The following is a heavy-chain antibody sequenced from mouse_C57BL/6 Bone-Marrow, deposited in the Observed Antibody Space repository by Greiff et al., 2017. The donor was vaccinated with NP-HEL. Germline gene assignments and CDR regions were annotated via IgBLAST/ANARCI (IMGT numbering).Heavy chain of an antibody. CDR2: INSDGGST. V-gene: IGHV5-2*01. D-gene: IGHD2-4*01. CDR1: EYEFPSHD. J-gene: IGHJ3*01. CDR3: ADYDYDLFAY. Sequence: EVHLVESGGGLVQPGESLKLSCESNEYEFPSHDMSWVRKTPEKRLELVAAINSDGGSTYYPDTMERRFILSIDNTKKTLYLQMSSLRSEDTALYYCADYDYDLFAYWGQGTLVTVSA.